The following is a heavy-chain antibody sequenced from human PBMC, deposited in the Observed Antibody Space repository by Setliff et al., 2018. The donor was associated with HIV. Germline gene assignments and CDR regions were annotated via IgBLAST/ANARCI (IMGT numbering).Heavy chain of an antibody. V-gene: IGHV4-38-2*02. D-gene: IGHD5-12*01. CDR1: GSFINSDY. CDR3: ARQNSGXAPGPFDY. Sequence: SETLSLTCTVSGSFINSDYWGLIRQPPGKGLEWCGSIYHSATTYYNPSLWGRVTISIDTSKNQFSLKLSSVTAADTAVYYCARQNSGXAPGPFDYWGQGILVTVSS. CDR2: IYHSATT. J-gene: IGHJ4*02.